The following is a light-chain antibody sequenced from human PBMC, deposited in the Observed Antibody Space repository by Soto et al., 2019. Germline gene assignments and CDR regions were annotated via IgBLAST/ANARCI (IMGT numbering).Light chain of an antibody. CDR1: QSVPSNY. CDR2: GAS. J-gene: IGKJ1*01. CDR3: QQYTSPPWT. V-gene: IGKV3-20*01. Sequence: EIVLTQSPGTLSLSPGERATLSCRASQSVPSNYLAWFQHKPGQAPRLLIYGASSRATGIPDRFSGSGSGTDFTLTISRLEPGDFAVYYCQQYTSPPWTLGQGTKVEIK.